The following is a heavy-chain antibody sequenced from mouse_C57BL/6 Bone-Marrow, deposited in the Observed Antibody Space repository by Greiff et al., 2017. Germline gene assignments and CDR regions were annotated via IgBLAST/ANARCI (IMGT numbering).Heavy chain of an antibody. Sequence: VQLKQSGGGLVKPGGSLKLSCAASGFTFSSYAMSWVRQTPEKRLEWVATISDGGSYTYYPDNVKGRFTISRDNAKNNLYLQMSHLKSEDRAMYYCARAPDFYYFDYWGQGTTLTVSS. V-gene: IGHV5-4*01. CDR1: GFTFSSYA. CDR3: ARAPDFYYFDY. CDR2: ISDGGSYT. J-gene: IGHJ2*01.